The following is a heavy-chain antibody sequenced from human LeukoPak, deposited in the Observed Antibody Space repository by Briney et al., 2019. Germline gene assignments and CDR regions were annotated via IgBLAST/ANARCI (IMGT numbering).Heavy chain of an antibody. J-gene: IGHJ4*02. CDR2: LSGSGYNT. CDR3: AKDPYGTRYFDY. CDR1: GFTFSSHA. Sequence: GGSLRLSCAASGFTFSSHALSWVRQAPGKGLEWASSLSGSGYNTYYADSVKGRFTISRDNSKNTVCLQMNSLRAEDTAVYYCAKDPYGTRYFDYWGQGTLVTVSS. V-gene: IGHV3-23*01. D-gene: IGHD2-2*01.